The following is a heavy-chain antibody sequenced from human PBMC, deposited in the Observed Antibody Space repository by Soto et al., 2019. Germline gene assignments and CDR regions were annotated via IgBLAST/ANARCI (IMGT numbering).Heavy chain of an antibody. V-gene: IGHV3-11*06. CDR2: ISSSSSYT. Sequence: RRLCCAASGLTFSDYYMSWIRQAPGKGLEWVSYISSSSSYTNYADSVKGRFTISRDNAKNSLYLQMNSLRAEDTAVYYCARVDGYYYALDYWGQGTLVPVSS. J-gene: IGHJ4*02. D-gene: IGHD5-12*01. CDR3: ARVDGYYYALDY. CDR1: GLTFSDYY.